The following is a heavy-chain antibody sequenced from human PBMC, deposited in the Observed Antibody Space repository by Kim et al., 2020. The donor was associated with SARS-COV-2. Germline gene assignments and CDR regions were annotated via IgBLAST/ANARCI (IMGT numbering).Heavy chain of an antibody. CDR2: IRSKANSYAT. Sequence: GGSLRLSCAASGFTFSGSPLHWVRQASGIGLEWVGRIRSKANSYATGYAASVKGRFTISRDDSKNTAYLEMNGLKTEDTAVYYCTRIPATTLAFWDAFDIWGQGTMVTVSS. CDR3: TRIPATTLAFWDAFDI. J-gene: IGHJ3*02. CDR1: GFTFSGSP. V-gene: IGHV3-73*01. D-gene: IGHD1-1*01.